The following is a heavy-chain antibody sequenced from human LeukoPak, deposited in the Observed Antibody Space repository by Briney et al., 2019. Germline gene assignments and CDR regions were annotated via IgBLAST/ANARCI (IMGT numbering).Heavy chain of an antibody. J-gene: IGHJ4*02. CDR2: ISSSSSYI. CDR3: ARDGHCSSTSCYYFDY. V-gene: IGHV3-21*04. D-gene: IGHD2-2*01. Sequence: PGGSLRLSCAASGFTFSSYSMNWVRQAPGKGLEWVSSISSSSSYIYYADSVKGRFTISRDNAKNSLYLQMNSLRAEDTALYYCARDGHCSSTSCYYFDYWGQGTLVTVSS. CDR1: GFTFSSYS.